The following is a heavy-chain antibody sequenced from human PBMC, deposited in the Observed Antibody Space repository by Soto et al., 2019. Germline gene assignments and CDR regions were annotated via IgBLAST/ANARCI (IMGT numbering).Heavy chain of an antibody. D-gene: IGHD6-13*01. J-gene: IGHJ4*01. CDR3: AKDEGAAVESPGD. CDR1: GFIFDDFT. V-gene: IGHV3-43*01. CDR2: INWDGRIA. Sequence: LRLSCAASGFIFDDFTMHWVRLVPGKGLQWVSYINWDGRIAMYADSVKGRFTISRDNTNNHLYLQMNSLRSDDTALYYCAKDEGAAVESPGDWGHGTLVTVSS.